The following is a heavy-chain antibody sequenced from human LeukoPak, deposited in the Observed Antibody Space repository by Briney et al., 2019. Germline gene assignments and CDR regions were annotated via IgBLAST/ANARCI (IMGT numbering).Heavy chain of an antibody. CDR1: GFTLSSYW. V-gene: IGHV3-7*01. CDR2: IKQDGSEK. CDR3: ASGGYGY. D-gene: IGHD6-19*01. J-gene: IGHJ4*02. Sequence: PGGSLRLSCAASGFTLSSYWMSWVRQAPGKGLEWVANIKQDGSEKYYVDSVKGRFTISRDNAKNSLYLQMNSLRAEDTAVYYCASGGYGYWGQGPLVTVSS.